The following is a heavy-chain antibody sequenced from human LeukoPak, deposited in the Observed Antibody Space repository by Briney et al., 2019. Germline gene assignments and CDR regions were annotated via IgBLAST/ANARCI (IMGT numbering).Heavy chain of an antibody. D-gene: IGHD2-15*01. CDR2: MNPNSGNT. V-gene: IGHV1-8*03. CDR3: ARGVGCSGGSCYEDYYYIDV. CDR1: GYTFSAYE. J-gene: IGHJ6*03. Sequence: ASVKVSCKASGYTFSAYEINGVRQATGQGLEWMGWMNPNSGNTAYAQKFQGRVTITRDTSIGTAYMELSNLSPEDTAIYYCARGVGCSGGSCYEDYYYIDVWGKGTTVTVSS.